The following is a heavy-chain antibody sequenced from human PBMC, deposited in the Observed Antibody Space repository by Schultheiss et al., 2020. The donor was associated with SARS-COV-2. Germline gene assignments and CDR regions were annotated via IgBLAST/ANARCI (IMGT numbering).Heavy chain of an antibody. Sequence: GGSLRLSCAASGFTFSNSDMNWVHQAPGKGLEWVSGVSWNGSRTHYADSVKGRFIISRDNSRNTLYLQTNSLRAEDTAVYYCAREPTTEYYGMDVWGQGTTVTVSS. CDR3: AREPTTEYYGMDV. J-gene: IGHJ6*02. CDR1: GFTFSNSD. CDR2: VSWNGSRT. D-gene: IGHD4-11*01. V-gene: IGHV3-35*01.